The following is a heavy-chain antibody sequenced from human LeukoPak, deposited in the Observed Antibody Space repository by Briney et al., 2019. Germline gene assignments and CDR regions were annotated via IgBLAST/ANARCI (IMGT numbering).Heavy chain of an antibody. CDR2: IDTGSSYI. CDR3: ARDLYVGGGTER. Sequence: PGESLRLSRAASGFTFSSYSMTWVRQAPGKGLEWVSSIDTGSSYIYYADSVKGRFTISRDNAKNSLYLQMNSLRAEDTAVYYCARDLYVGGGTERGGQGTLVTVSS. CDR1: GFTFSSYS. J-gene: IGHJ4*02. D-gene: IGHD4-23*01. V-gene: IGHV3-21*01.